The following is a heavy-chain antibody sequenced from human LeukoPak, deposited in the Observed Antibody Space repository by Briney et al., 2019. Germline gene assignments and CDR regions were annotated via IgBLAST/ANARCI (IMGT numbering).Heavy chain of an antibody. J-gene: IGHJ3*02. CDR2: GST. CDR3: ARIMITFGGVIAGGGDAFDI. D-gene: IGHD3-16*02. Sequence: GSTTYNPSLKSRVNISVEKSKKQFSLKLRYWAAADTAVYYCARIMITFGGVIAGGGDAFDIWGQGTMVTVSS. V-gene: IGHV4-59*01.